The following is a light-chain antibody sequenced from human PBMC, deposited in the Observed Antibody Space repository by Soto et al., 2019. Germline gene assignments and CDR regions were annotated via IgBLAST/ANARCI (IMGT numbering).Light chain of an antibody. CDR2: DNN. CDR1: SSNIGNNY. CDR3: GTWDSSLSAYV. J-gene: IGLJ1*01. Sequence: QSVLKQPPSVSAAPGQKVTIPCSGSSSNIGNNYVSWYQQLPGTAPKLLIYDNNKRPSGIPDRFSGSKSGTSATLGITGLQTGDEADYYCGTWDSSLSAYVFGTGTKVTVL. V-gene: IGLV1-51*01.